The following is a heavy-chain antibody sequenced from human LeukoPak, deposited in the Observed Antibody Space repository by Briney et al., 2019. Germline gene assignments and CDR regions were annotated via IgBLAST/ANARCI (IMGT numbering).Heavy chain of an antibody. D-gene: IGHD3-3*01. CDR3: AKAPYYDFNYSMDA. Sequence: GGSLRLSCAASGLRFDAHAMHWVRQAPAKGLEWVSGISYNSGSVGYADSVRGRFIVSRDNARNLLYLQMNSLRAEDTALYFCAKAPYYDFNYSMDAWGQGTTVIVSS. CDR1: GLRFDAHA. CDR2: ISYNSGSV. J-gene: IGHJ6*02. V-gene: IGHV3-9*01.